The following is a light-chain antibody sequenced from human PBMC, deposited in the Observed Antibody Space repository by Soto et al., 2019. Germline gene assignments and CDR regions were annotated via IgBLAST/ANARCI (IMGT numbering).Light chain of an antibody. CDR1: SSDVGSYNL. V-gene: IGLV2-23*03. CDR2: EGS. J-gene: IGLJ1*01. CDR3: CSYAGSSTFVYV. Sequence: QSALTQPASVSGSPGQSITISCTGTSSDVGSYNLVSWYQQHPGKAPKLMIYEGSKRPSGVSNRFSGSKSGNTASLTSSGLQAVDEADYYCCSYAGSSTFVYVFGTGTKLTVL.